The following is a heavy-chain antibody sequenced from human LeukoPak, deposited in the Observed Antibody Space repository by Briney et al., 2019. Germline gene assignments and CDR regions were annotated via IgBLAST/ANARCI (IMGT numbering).Heavy chain of an antibody. D-gene: IGHD3-22*01. CDR2: INPSGGST. J-gene: IGHJ1*01. Sequence: GASVKVSCKASGDSLTKYYIHWVRQAPGQGLEWMGIINPSGGSTSYAQKFQGRVTMTRDTSTSTVYMELSSLRSEDTAVYYCATQYYYDTGSSGAEYFQHWGQGTLVTVSS. CDR3: ATQYYYDTGSSGAEYFQH. V-gene: IGHV1-46*01. CDR1: GDSLTKYY.